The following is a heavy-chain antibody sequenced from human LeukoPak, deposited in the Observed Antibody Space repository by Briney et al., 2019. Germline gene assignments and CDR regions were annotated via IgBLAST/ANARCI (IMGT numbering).Heavy chain of an antibody. CDR3: ERAYSSSPKAAGYYMDV. J-gene: IGHJ6*03. CDR1: GYTFTGYY. CDR2: VNPNSGGT. Sequence: ASVKVSCKASGYTFTGYYMHWVRQAPRQGLEWMGRVNPNSGGTNSAQKFQCRVTMTRDTSISTAYMEMSRLTSDDTAVYYCERAYSSSPKAAGYYMDVWGKGTTVTVSS. D-gene: IGHD6-13*01. V-gene: IGHV1-2*06.